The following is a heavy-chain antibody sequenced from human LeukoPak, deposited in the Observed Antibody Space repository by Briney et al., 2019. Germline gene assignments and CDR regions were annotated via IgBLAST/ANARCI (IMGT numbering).Heavy chain of an antibody. Sequence: GESLKISCKGSGYSFTSYWIGWVRQMPGKGLEWMGIIYPGESDTRYSPSFQGQVTISADKSISTAYLQWSSLKASDTAMYFCARRYCSSTGCHYFDYWGQGTLVTVSS. CDR1: GYSFTSYW. V-gene: IGHV5-51*01. D-gene: IGHD2-2*01. J-gene: IGHJ4*02. CDR2: IYPGESDT. CDR3: ARRYCSSTGCHYFDY.